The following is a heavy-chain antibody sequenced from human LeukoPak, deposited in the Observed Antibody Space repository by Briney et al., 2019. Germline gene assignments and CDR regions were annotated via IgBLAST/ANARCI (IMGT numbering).Heavy chain of an antibody. CDR1: GFTFSSYW. J-gene: IGHJ6*03. V-gene: IGHV3-7*03. CDR3: AKYASNYYYYYMDV. CDR2: IKQDGSER. Sequence: GGSLRLSCAASGFTFSSYWMSWVRQAPGKGLEWVANIKQDGSERYFADSVKGRFTISRDNAKNSLYLQMNSLRAEDTALYYCAKYASNYYYYYMDVWGEGTTVTVSS.